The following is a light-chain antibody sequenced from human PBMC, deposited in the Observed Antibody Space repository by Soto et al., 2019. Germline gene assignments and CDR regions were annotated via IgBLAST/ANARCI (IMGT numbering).Light chain of an antibody. V-gene: IGLV2-11*01. J-gene: IGLJ3*02. CDR3: CSYAGSYTWV. CDR2: DVT. Sequence: QSVLTQPRSVSGSPGQSVTISCTGTSSDVGAYTYVSWYQQHPGRAPKLMIYDVTDRPSGVPDRFSGSKSDNTASLTISGLQAEDEADYYCCSYAGSYTWVFGGGTQLTVL. CDR1: SSDVGAYTY.